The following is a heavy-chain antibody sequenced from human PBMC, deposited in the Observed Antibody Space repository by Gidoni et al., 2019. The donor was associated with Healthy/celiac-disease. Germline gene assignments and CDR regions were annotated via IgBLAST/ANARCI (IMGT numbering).Heavy chain of an antibody. V-gene: IGHV3-23*01. CDR3: AKDRVTIFGVVTDPSFNWFDP. Sequence: EVQLLESGGGLVQPGGSLRLSCAASGFTFSSYAMSWVRQAPGKGLEWVSAISGSGGSTYYADSVKGRFTISRDNSKNTLYLQMNSLRAEDTAVYYCAKDRVTIFGVVTDPSFNWFDPWGQGTLVTVSS. J-gene: IGHJ5*02. CDR1: GFTFSSYA. D-gene: IGHD3-3*01. CDR2: ISGSGGST.